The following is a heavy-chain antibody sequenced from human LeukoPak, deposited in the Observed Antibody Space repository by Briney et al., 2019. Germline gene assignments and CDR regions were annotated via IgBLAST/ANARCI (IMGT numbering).Heavy chain of an antibody. CDR1: GFTFSSYA. CDR2: ISGSVGST. J-gene: IGHJ4*02. D-gene: IGHD5-24*01. CDR3: AKAPHVEMATIWGPRPWDIDY. V-gene: IGHV3-23*01. Sequence: PGGSLRLSCAASGFTFSSYAMSWVRQAPGKGLEWVSAISGSVGSTYYADSVKGRFTISRDNSRNTLYLQMNSLRAEDTAVYYCAKAPHVEMATIWGPRPWDIDYWGQGTLVTVSS.